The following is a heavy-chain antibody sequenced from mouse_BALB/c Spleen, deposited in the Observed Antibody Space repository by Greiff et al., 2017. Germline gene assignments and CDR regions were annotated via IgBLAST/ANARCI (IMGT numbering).Heavy chain of an antibody. V-gene: IGHV2-6-7*01. CDR2: IWGDGST. CDR1: GFSLTGYG. Sequence: VQLQESGPGLVAPSQSLSITCTVSGFSLTGYGVNWVRQPPGKGLEWLGMIWGDGSTDYNSALKSRLSISKDNSKSQVFLKMNSLQTDDTARYYCARDPYYGSSWYFDVWGAGTTVTVSS. CDR3: ARDPYYGSSWYFDV. J-gene: IGHJ1*01. D-gene: IGHD1-1*01.